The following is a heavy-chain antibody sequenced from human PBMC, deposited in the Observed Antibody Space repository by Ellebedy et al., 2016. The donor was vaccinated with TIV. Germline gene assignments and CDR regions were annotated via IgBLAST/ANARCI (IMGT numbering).Heavy chain of an antibody. Sequence: AASVKVSCKPSGYTFTSYDINWVLQAPGQGLEYLVWMQPGSGNTGYAQKFEGRVTMTRDTSTGTSYMELNSLRSDDTTVYYCTVGLFDSWGQGTLVTVSS. D-gene: IGHD3-10*01. CDR3: TVGLFDS. CDR1: GYTFTSYD. CDR2: MQPGSGNT. V-gene: IGHV1-8*01. J-gene: IGHJ5*01.